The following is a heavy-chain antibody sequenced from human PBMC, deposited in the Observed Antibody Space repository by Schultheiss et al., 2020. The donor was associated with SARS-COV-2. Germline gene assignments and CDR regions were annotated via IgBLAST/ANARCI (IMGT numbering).Heavy chain of an antibody. V-gene: IGHV3-30*03. J-gene: IGHJ5*02. CDR3: ARVLGVPDWFDP. D-gene: IGHD3-16*01. Sequence: GGSLRLSCAASGFTFSSYGMHWVRQAPGKGLEWVAVISYDGSNKYYADSVKGRFTISRDNAKNSVYLQMDSLRVEDTAVYYCARVLGVPDWFDPWGQGTLVTVSS. CDR1: GFTFSSYG. CDR2: ISYDGSNK.